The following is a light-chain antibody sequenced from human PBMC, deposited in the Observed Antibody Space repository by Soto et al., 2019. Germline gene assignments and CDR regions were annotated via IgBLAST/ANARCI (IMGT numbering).Light chain of an antibody. J-gene: IGLJ1*01. Sequence: SVVRQPPSARGSPGQSDNISCTGTSSDVGGYNHVSWYQHYPGKAPKLMIYEVNKRPSGVPDRFSGSKSGNTASLTVSGLQAEDEADYYCSSYAGSNNPLAFGTVTKVTV. CDR1: SSDVGGYNH. V-gene: IGLV2-8*01. CDR3: SSYAGSNNPLA. CDR2: EVN.